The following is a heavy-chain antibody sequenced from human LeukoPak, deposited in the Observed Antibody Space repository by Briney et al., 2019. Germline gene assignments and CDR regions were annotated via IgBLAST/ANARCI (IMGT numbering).Heavy chain of an antibody. D-gene: IGHD1-26*01. CDR1: GFAFSSYS. CDR2: ISSSSSYI. Sequence: GGSLRLSCAASGFAFSSYSMNWVRQAPGKGLEWVSSISSSSSYIYYADSVKGRFPISRDNAKNSLYLQMNSLRAEDTAVYYCARVQRKGAWALDYWGQGTLVTVSS. CDR3: ARVQRKGAWALDY. J-gene: IGHJ4*02. V-gene: IGHV3-21*01.